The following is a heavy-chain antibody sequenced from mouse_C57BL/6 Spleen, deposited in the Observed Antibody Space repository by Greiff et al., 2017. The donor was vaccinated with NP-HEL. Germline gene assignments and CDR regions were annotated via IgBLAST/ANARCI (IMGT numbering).Heavy chain of an antibody. D-gene: IGHD2-1*01. CDR3: AREGYYGNYPYFDY. Sequence: QVQLQQSGAELVKPGASVKISCKASGYAFSSYWMNWVKQRPGKGLEWIGQIYPGDGDTNYNGKFKGKATLTADKSSSTAYMQLSSLTSEDSAVYFCAREGYYGNYPYFDYWGQGTTLTVSS. CDR2: IYPGDGDT. J-gene: IGHJ2*01. CDR1: GYAFSSYW. V-gene: IGHV1-80*01.